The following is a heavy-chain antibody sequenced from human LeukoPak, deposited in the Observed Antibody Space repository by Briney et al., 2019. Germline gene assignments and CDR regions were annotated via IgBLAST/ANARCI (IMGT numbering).Heavy chain of an antibody. CDR3: ARRTRFRDYSSYYFDY. CDR1: GGSISSSSYY. V-gene: IGHV4-39*07. D-gene: IGHD6-6*01. Sequence: SETLSLTCTVSGGSISSSSYYWGWIRQPPGKGLEWIGSIYYSGSTYYNPSLKSRVTISVDTSKNEFSLKLSSVTAADTAVYFCARRTRFRDYSSYYFDYWGQGTLVTVSS. J-gene: IGHJ4*02. CDR2: IYYSGST.